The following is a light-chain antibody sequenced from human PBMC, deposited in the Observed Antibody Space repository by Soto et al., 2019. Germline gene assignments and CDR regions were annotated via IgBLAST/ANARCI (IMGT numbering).Light chain of an antibody. CDR3: QQYGSSPST. Sequence: EIVMTQSPGTLSLSPGERATLSGRASQSVSSIAWYQQKPGQAPRLLIYGASSRATGIPDRFSGSGSGTDFTLTISGLEPEDFAVYYCQQYGSSPSTFGQGTKVDIK. J-gene: IGKJ1*01. V-gene: IGKV3-20*01. CDR1: QSVSS. CDR2: GAS.